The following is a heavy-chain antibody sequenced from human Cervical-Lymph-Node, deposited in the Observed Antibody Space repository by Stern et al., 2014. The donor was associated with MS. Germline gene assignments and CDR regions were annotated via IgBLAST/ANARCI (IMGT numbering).Heavy chain of an antibody. V-gene: IGHV5-51*01. Sequence: MQLVQSGAELIRPGESLKISCKGSGFKFSIHWIAWVRQMPGKGLEWLGIIYPGDSETRYSPAFQGQVTMSADKSTSSAYLQWSSLNASDTAMYFCARQTTAWASDVWGQGTLVTVSS. D-gene: IGHD1-14*01. CDR3: ARQTTAWASDV. CDR1: GFKFSIHW. CDR2: IYPGDSET. J-gene: IGHJ4*02.